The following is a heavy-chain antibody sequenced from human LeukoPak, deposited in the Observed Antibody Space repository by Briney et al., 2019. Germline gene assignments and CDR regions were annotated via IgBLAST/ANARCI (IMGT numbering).Heavy chain of an antibody. CDR2: VSFDGNTK. D-gene: IGHD4-11*01. CDR3: ARAPGGLYSDSYYNLDY. Sequence: GGSLRLSCATSGFTFSSYAMHWVRQAPGKVLECVAVVSFDGNTKDSADSVKGRITISRDSSKNTLYLQMHSLRAEDTAVYYCARAPGGLYSDSYYNLDYWGQGTLVTVSS. V-gene: IGHV3-30-3*01. CDR1: GFTFSSYA. J-gene: IGHJ4*02.